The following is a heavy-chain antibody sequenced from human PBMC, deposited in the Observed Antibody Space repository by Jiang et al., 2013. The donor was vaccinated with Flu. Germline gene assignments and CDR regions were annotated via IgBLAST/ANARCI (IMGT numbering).Heavy chain of an antibody. D-gene: IGHD3-9*01. CDR2: IYWDDDK. CDR1: GYSLSTSGVG. Sequence: KPTQTLTLTCTFSGYSLSTSGVGVGWIRQPPGKALEWLALIYWDDDKRYSPSLKSRLTITKDTSKNQVVLTMTNMDPVDTATYYCARCVLRYFDWPAAKGIDWGQGTLVTVSS. CDR3: ARCVLRYFDWPAAKGID. J-gene: IGHJ4*02. V-gene: IGHV2-5*02.